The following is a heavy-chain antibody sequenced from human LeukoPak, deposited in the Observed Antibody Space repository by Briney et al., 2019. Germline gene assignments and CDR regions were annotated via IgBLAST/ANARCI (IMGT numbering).Heavy chain of an antibody. CDR3: ARDSRWGTGAFDI. D-gene: IGHD2-8*02. V-gene: IGHV3-66*01. Sequence: GGSLRLSCAASGLTVSSDYMTWVREAPGKVLEWVSIIYSGGSTYYADSVKGRFTMSRDSSKNTLYLQMNSLIAEDTAVFYCARDSRWGTGAFDIWGRGTLVTVSS. CDR1: GLTVSSDY. J-gene: IGHJ3*02. CDR2: IYSGGST.